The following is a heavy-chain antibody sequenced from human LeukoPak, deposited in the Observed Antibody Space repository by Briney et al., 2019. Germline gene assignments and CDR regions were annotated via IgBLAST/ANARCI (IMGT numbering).Heavy chain of an antibody. J-gene: IGHJ4*02. CDR1: GASISSSSYY. CDR3: ATRYRYYDSSGYSDPFDY. CDR2: IHYSGST. Sequence: SETLSLTCTVSGASISSSSYYWGWIRQPPGKGLEWIGSIHYSGSTYYNPSLKSRVTISVDTSKNQFSLKLSSVTAADTAVYNCATRYRYYDSSGYSDPFDYWGQGTLVTVSS. D-gene: IGHD3-22*01. V-gene: IGHV4-39*01.